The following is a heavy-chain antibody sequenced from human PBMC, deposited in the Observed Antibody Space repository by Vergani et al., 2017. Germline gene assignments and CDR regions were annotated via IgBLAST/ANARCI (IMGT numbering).Heavy chain of an antibody. CDR3: ASSRTGGVVPAAMGY. D-gene: IGHD2-2*01. J-gene: IGHJ4*02. Sequence: QVQLVQSGAEVKKPGASVKVSCKASGYTFTGYYMHWVRQAPGQGLEWMGWINPNSGGTNYAQKFQGRVTMTRDTSISTAYMELSRLRSDDTAVDYCASSRTGGVVPAAMGYWGQGTLVTVSS. CDR1: GYTFTGYY. V-gene: IGHV1-2*02. CDR2: INPNSGGT.